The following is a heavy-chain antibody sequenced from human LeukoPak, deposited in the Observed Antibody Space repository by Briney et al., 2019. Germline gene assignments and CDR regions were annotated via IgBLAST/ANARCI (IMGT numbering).Heavy chain of an antibody. D-gene: IGHD3-10*01. CDR2: IYYSGST. CDR1: GGSISSYY. Sequence: SETLSLTCTVSGGSISSYYWSWIRQPPGKGLEWIGYIYYSGSTNYNPSLKSRVTISVDTSKNQFSLKLSSVTAADTAVYYCARHATEPKRRDRGGANRVTYNLDVWGKGTTVTISS. J-gene: IGHJ6*04. V-gene: IGHV4-59*08. CDR3: ARHATEPKRRDRGGANRVTYNLDV.